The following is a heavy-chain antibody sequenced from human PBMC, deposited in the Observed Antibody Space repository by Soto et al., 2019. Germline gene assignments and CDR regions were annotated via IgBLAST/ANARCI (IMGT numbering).Heavy chain of an antibody. CDR3: PSVSVGATRN. CDR2: VNAGNGNT. V-gene: IGHV1-3*01. J-gene: IGHJ4*02. CDR1: GYTFTSYA. D-gene: IGHD1-26*01. Sequence: QVQLVQSGAEVKKPGASVKVSCKASGYTFTSYAMHWVRQAPGQRLEWMGWVNAGNGNTKYSQKFQGRVTITRDTSASAAYMALTSLRSEDTAVYYCPSVSVGATRNWGQGTLVTVSS.